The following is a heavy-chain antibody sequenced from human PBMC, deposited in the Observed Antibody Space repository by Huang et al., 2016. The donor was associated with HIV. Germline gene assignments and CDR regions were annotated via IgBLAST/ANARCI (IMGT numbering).Heavy chain of an antibody. J-gene: IGHJ4*02. CDR3: ARDRRPYSGSYLGY. CDR1: GNTFSGYG. Sequence: QVQLVQSGAEVKKPGASVKVSCKASGNTFSGYGISWVRQAPGQGVEWVGWISGYNGNTNYVENLQGRVTMTTDTSTSTAYMELRSLRSDDTAVYYCARDRRPYSGSYLGYWGQGTLVTVSS. D-gene: IGHD1-26*01. CDR2: ISGYNGNT. V-gene: IGHV1-18*04.